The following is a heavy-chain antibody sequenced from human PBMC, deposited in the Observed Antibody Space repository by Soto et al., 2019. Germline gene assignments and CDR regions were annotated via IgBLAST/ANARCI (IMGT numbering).Heavy chain of an antibody. D-gene: IGHD3-9*01. CDR2: ISGSGGST. CDR1: GFTFSSYA. J-gene: IGHJ6*02. V-gene: IGHV3-23*01. CDR3: SNSGGGRYFEAEAPYYYYYYGMDV. Sequence: EVQLLESGGGLVQPGGSLRLSCAASGFTFSSYAMSWVRQAPGKGLEWVSAISGSGGSTYYADSVKGRFTISRDNSKNTLYLQMTSLRAEDTAVYYCSNSGGGRYFEAEAPYYYYYYGMDVWGQGTTVTVSS.